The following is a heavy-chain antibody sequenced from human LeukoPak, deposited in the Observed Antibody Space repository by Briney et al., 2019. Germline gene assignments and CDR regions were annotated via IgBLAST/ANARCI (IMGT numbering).Heavy chain of an antibody. CDR1: GFTFSSYA. D-gene: IGHD4/OR15-4a*01. CDR2: ISGSGGST. Sequence: PGGSLGLSCAASGFTFSSYAMSWVRQAPGKGLEWVSAISGSGGSTYYADSVKGRFTISRDNSKNTLYLQMNSLRAEDTAVYYCAKDRLWSDAGWFDPWGQGTLVTVSS. V-gene: IGHV3-23*01. J-gene: IGHJ5*02. CDR3: AKDRLWSDAGWFDP.